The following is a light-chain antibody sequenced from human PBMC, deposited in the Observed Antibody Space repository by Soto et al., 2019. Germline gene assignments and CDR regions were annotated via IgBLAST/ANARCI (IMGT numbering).Light chain of an antibody. CDR2: GAS. Sequence: EIVLTQSPGTLSLSPGERASLSCRASQDVSNSYLAWYQQKPGQAPGLLIYGASSRATGIPDRFSGGGSGTDFTLAISRLEPEDFAVYYCQQYGSSPLTFGGGTKVDIK. CDR1: QDVSNSY. CDR3: QQYGSSPLT. V-gene: IGKV3-20*01. J-gene: IGKJ4*01.